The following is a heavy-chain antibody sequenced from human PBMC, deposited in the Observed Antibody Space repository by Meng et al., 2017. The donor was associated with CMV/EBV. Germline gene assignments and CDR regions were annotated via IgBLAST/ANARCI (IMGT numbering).Heavy chain of an antibody. CDR2: ISSSGSTI. V-gene: IGHV3-48*03. CDR1: GFTFSSYE. D-gene: IGHD2-2*02. CDR3: ARGSGAKDIVVVPAAIHGGYYYYGMDV. Sequence: GGSLRLSCAASGFTFSSYEMNWVRQAPGKGLEWVSYISSSGSTIYYADSVKGRFTISRDNAKNSLYLQMNSLRAEDTAVYYCARGSGAKDIVVVPAAIHGGYYYYGMDVWGQGTMVTVSS. J-gene: IGHJ6*02.